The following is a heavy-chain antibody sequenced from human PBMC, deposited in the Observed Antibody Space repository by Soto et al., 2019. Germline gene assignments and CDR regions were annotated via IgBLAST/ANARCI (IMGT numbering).Heavy chain of an antibody. J-gene: IGHJ1*01. CDR1: GYDFTRKW. V-gene: IGHV5-51*01. Sequence: PGEALKISCETSGYDFTRKWIGWVRQRPGKGLELVVLVYPRGSDTRYSPSFRGNVSMSAYESVRTAYLQWTSLEASDTAIYYCARQFCTTTDCSMYFYXWGQGTPVTVSX. D-gene: IGHD2-8*01. CDR3: ARQFCTTTDCSMYFYX. CDR2: VYPRGSDT.